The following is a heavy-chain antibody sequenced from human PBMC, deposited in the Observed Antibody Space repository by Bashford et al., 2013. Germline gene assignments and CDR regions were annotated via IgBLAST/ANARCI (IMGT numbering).Heavy chain of an antibody. D-gene: IGHD1-26*01. CDR2: INPKSGYR. J-gene: IGHJ3*01. CDR3: ARDVLVGGFSLSAFDL. V-gene: IGHV1-2*02. CDR1: GYIFTDYY. Sequence: ASVKVSCKTFGYIFTDYYLHWVRQAPGQGLEWMGWINPKSGYRHFAQKFRDRVNVTRDTSINTADMELSSLTSDDTAVYYCARDVLVGGFSLSAFDLWGQGTMVTVSS.